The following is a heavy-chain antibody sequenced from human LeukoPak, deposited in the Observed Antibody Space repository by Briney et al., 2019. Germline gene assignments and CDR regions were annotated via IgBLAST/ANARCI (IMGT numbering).Heavy chain of an antibody. CDR1: GFAFSSYW. J-gene: IGHJ4*02. CDR2: INQDGNSQ. V-gene: IGHV3-7*01. CDR3: ARSLWPEDY. D-gene: IGHD2-21*01. Sequence: GGSLRLSCEASGFAFSSYWASWVHQAPGKGLERVANINQDGNSQNYVDSVRGRFTISKDNAKNSVYLQMNSLRAEDTAVYYCARSLWPEDYWGQGILVTVSS.